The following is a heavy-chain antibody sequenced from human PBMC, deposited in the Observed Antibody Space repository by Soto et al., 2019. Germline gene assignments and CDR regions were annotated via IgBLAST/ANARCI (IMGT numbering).Heavy chain of an antibody. Sequence: PGGSLRLSCAASGFTVSSNYMSWVRQAPGKGLEWVSVIYSGGSTYYADSVKGRFTISRHNSKNTLYLQMNSLRAEDTAVYYCARGLPGAVYYYYYGMDVWGQGTTVTVSS. CDR1: GFTVSSNY. CDR2: IYSGGST. D-gene: IGHD3-10*01. J-gene: IGHJ6*02. CDR3: ARGLPGAVYYYYYGMDV. V-gene: IGHV3-53*04.